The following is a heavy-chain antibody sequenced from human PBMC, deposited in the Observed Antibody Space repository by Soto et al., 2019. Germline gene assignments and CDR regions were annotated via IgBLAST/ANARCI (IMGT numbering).Heavy chain of an antibody. CDR1: GGTFSSYA. Sequence: QVQLVQSGAEVKKPGSSVKVSCKASGGTFSSYAISWVRQAPGQGLEWMGGIIPIFDTANYVQKFQGRVTYTVYESTSRVYMELSILRPEDTALYYFDGASLFPSRVFGCWVQGTVFSVSS. D-gene: IGHD1-26*01. J-gene: IGHJ4*02. V-gene: IGHV1-69*12. CDR3: DGASLFPSRVFGC. CDR2: IIPIFDTA.